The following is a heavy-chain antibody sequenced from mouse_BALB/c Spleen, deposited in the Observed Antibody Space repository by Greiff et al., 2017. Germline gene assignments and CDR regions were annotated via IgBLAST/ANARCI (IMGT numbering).Heavy chain of an antibody. CDR1: GFTFSSFG. CDR3: AREGYDRDPYYYAMDY. Sequence: EVMLVESGGGLVQPGGSRKLSCAASGFTFSSFGMHWVRQAPEKGLEWVAYISSGSSTIYYADTVKGRFTISRDNPKNTLFLQMTSLRSEDTAMYYCAREGYDRDPYYYAMDYWGQGTSVTVSS. D-gene: IGHD2-2*01. V-gene: IGHV5-17*02. CDR2: ISSGSSTI. J-gene: IGHJ4*01.